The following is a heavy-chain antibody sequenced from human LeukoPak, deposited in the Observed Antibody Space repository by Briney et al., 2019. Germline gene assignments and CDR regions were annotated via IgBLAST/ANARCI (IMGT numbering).Heavy chain of an antibody. D-gene: IGHD3-10*01. CDR3: AKYKRYYGSGSPFDP. CDR2: ISGSGGST. J-gene: IGHJ5*02. V-gene: IGHV3-23*01. Sequence: PGGSLRLSCAASGFTFSSYAVSWVRQAPGKGLEWVSAISGSGGSTYYADSVKGWFTISRDNSKNTLYLQMNSLRAEDTAVYYCAKYKRYYGSGSPFDPWGQGTLVTVSS. CDR1: GFTFSSYA.